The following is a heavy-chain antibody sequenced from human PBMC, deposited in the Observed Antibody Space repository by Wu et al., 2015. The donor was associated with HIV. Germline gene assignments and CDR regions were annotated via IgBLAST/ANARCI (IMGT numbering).Heavy chain of an antibody. V-gene: IGHV1-69*18. CDR3: ARDRDGGGFYTVMDV. CDR1: GGSFSDYA. J-gene: IGHJ6*02. Sequence: QVQLVQSGAGVKKPGSSVKVSCKASGGSFSDYAISWVRQAPGQGLEWMGRIIPMYGKPIDAQKFQGRITITADDSTSTVDMELSSLRSEDTAVYFCARDRDGGGFYTVMDVWGQGDHGHSLL. CDR2: IIPMYGKP. D-gene: IGHD3-22*01.